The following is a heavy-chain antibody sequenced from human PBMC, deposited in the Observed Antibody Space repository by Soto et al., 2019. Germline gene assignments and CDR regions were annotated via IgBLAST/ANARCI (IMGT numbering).Heavy chain of an antibody. J-gene: IGHJ4*02. Sequence: QVQLVESGGDLVKPGGSLRLSCAASGFTFSDFYMSWFRQAPEKGLEWVSYISGSHSDTNYVDSVKGRFTISRDNAKNSLYLQMNSLRAEDTAVYYCVRNNWGEGDCWGQGTLVTVSS. D-gene: IGHD7-27*01. CDR2: ISGSHSDT. CDR3: VRNNWGEGDC. CDR1: GFTFSDFY. V-gene: IGHV3-11*05.